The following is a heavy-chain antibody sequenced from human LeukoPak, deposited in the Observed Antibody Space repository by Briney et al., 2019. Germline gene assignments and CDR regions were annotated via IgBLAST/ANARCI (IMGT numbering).Heavy chain of an antibody. CDR2: INSDGSST. V-gene: IGHV3-74*01. CDR3: AKADNNWSYLGWFDP. J-gene: IGHJ5*02. Sequence: GGSLRLSCAASGFTFSSYWMHWVRQAPGKGLVWVSRINSDGSSTSYADSVKGRFTISRDNSKNTLYLQMNSLRAEDTAVYYCAKADNNWSYLGWFDPWGQGTLVTVSS. D-gene: IGHD1-7*01. CDR1: GFTFSSYW.